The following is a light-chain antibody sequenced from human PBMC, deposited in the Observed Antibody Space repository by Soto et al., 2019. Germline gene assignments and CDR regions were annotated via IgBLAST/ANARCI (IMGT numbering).Light chain of an antibody. CDR1: SSDVAGYNY. Sequence: QSALTQPVSVSGSPGQAITISRTGTSSDVAGYNYVSWYQQHPGKAPKLMIYDVSNRPSGVSNRFSGSKSGNTASLTISGLQAEDEADYYCSSYTSSSAPYVFGTGTKLTVL. V-gene: IGLV2-14*01. J-gene: IGLJ1*01. CDR3: SSYTSSSAPYV. CDR2: DVS.